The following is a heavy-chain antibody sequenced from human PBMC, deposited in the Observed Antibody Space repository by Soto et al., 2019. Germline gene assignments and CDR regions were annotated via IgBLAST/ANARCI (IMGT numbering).Heavy chain of an antibody. J-gene: IGHJ4*02. Sequence: QVQLVESGGGVVQPGRSLRLSCAASGFTFSSYGMHWVRQAPGKGLEWVAVISYDGSNKYYADSVKGRFTISRDNSKNALSLQMNSLSAVDTAVYYCATAAAYCSGGSCLDYWGQGTLVTVSS. CDR3: ATAAAYCSGGSCLDY. CDR1: GFTFSSYG. D-gene: IGHD2-15*01. CDR2: ISYDGSNK. V-gene: IGHV3-30*03.